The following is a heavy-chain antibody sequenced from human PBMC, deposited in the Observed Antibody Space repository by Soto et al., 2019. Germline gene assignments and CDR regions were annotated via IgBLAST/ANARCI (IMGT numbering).Heavy chain of an antibody. V-gene: IGHV1-18*01. Sequence: QIQLVQSGAEVKKPGASVKVSCKASGYTFSSYHITWVRQAPGQGLEWMGWISAYNGNTNYAQNLQGRVTMTTDPSTSTAYMELRSPRPDDTAVYYCARDLPPVDYWGQGTLVTVSS. CDR1: GYTFSSYH. CDR2: ISAYNGNT. CDR3: ARDLPPVDY. J-gene: IGHJ4*02.